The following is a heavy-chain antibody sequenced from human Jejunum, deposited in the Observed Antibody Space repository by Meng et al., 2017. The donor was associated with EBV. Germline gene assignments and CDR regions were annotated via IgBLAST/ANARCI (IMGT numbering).Heavy chain of an antibody. CDR1: GYSLPELS. V-gene: IGHV1-24*01. D-gene: IGHD3-3*01. CDR3: ATAHGFTIFGVAYYFDY. Sequence: GQLGTSGAEVKKPGASVKVSCKVSGYSLPELSMHWVRQAPGKGLEWMGGFDPEDGETIYAQKFQGRVTMTEDTSTDTAYMELSSLRSEDTAVYYCATAHGFTIFGVAYYFDYWGQGTLVTVSS. CDR2: FDPEDGET. J-gene: IGHJ4*02.